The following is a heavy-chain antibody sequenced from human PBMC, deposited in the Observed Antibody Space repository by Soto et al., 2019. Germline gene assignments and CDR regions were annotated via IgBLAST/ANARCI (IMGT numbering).Heavy chain of an antibody. V-gene: IGHV5-51*01. CDR1: GYSFTSHW. CDR2: IYPDDSDT. CDR3: ASHMEAAAGQFSYYYGMDV. J-gene: IGHJ6*02. D-gene: IGHD6-13*01. Sequence: GESLKISCKGSGYSFTSHWIGWVRHMSGKGLEWMGTIYPDDSDTRYSPSFQGQVTISADKSISTAYLQWSSLKASDTAMYYCASHMEAAAGQFSYYYGMDVWGQGTTVPVSS.